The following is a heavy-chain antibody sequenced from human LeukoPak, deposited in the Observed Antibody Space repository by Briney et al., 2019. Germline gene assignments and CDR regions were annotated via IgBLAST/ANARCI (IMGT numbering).Heavy chain of an antibody. Sequence: PSETLSLTCTVSGGSISSYYWSWIRQPPGKGLEWIGYIYYSGSTNYNPSLKSRVTISVDTSKNQFSLKLSSVAAADTAVYYCARGSSSWYSRGFWFDPWGQGTLVTVSS. J-gene: IGHJ5*02. CDR3: ARGSSSWYSRGFWFDP. CDR1: GGSISSYY. V-gene: IGHV4-59*01. D-gene: IGHD6-13*01. CDR2: IYYSGST.